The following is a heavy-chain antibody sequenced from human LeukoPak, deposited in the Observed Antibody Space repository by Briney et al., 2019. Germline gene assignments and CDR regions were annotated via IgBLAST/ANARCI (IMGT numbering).Heavy chain of an antibody. Sequence: SETLSLTCTVSGGSISNYYWSWIRQPPGKGLERMGYIYYTGSTNYNPSLKSRVTISVDTSKNQFSLKLGSVTAADTAVYYCARAVRDDFWSGYFYWGQGTLVTVSS. CDR3: ARAVRDDFWSGYFY. CDR2: IYYTGST. CDR1: GGSISNYY. J-gene: IGHJ4*02. V-gene: IGHV4-59*01. D-gene: IGHD3-3*01.